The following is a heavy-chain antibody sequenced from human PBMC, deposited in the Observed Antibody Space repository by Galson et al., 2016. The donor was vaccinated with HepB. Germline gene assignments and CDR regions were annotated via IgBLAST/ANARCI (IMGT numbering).Heavy chain of an antibody. D-gene: IGHD3-3*01. J-gene: IGHJ4*02. Sequence: QSGAEVKKPGESLKISCKTSGYSFSTYWIGWVRQMPGKGLEWMGIIYPGDSDTRYSPSFQGQVTISADRSISTAYLQWSSLKASDTAMYYCARHYYDFWSGDPSHPFDSWGQGTLVTVSS. CDR3: ARHYYDFWSGDPSHPFDS. CDR1: GYSFSTYW. CDR2: IYPGDSDT. V-gene: IGHV5-51*01.